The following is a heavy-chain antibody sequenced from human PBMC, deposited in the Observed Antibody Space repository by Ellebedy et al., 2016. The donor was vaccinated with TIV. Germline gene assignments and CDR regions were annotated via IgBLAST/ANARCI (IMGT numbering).Heavy chain of an antibody. D-gene: IGHD4-23*01. J-gene: IGHJ3*01. CDR1: GLTFSSHA. V-gene: IGHV3-23*01. CDR3: ARDPVGVGPAFDV. CDR2: ITECGGNT. Sequence: GESLKISCAASGLTFSSHAMSWVRQAPGKGLEWVSSITECGGNTYYADSVKGRFTIYRHNSKDTLFLQMNSLRAEDTAIYFCARDPVGVGPAFDVWGQGTMVTVSS.